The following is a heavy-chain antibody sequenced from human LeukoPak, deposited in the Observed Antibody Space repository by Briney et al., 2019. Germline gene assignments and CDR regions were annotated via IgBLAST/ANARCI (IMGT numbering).Heavy chain of an antibody. CDR2: ITGSTRST. CDR3: AKDQLNRYCSGGSCSITLDS. CDR1: GFIFNSYG. J-gene: IGHJ4*02. V-gene: IGHV3-23*01. Sequence: PGGSLRLSCAASGFIFNSYGMSWVRQAPGEGLEWVSGITGSTRSTYYADSVKGRFTISRDNSKNTLYLQMSSLRAEDTAIYYCAKDQLNRYCSGGSCSITLDSWGQGTLVTVSS. D-gene: IGHD2-15*01.